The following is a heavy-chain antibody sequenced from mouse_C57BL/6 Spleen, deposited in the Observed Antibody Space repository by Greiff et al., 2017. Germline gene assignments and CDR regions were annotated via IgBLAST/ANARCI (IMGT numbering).Heavy chain of an antibody. Sequence: QVQLQQSGAELARPGASVKMSCKASGYTFTSYTMHWVKQRPGQGLEWIGYINPSSGYTKYNQKFKDKATLTADKSSSTAYMQLSSLTSEDSAVYYCARRSAYDYDAMDYWGQGTSVTVSS. CDR1: GYTFTSYT. J-gene: IGHJ4*01. V-gene: IGHV1-4*01. CDR2: INPSSGYT. CDR3: ARRSAYDYDAMDY.